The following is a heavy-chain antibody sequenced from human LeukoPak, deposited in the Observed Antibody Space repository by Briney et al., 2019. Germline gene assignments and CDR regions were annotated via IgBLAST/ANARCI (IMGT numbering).Heavy chain of an antibody. CDR3: ARRMGGSYYSLYYFDY. CDR2: IYPGDSDT. D-gene: IGHD1-26*01. CDR1: GYSFTSYW. J-gene: IGHJ4*02. Sequence: GESLKISCKGSGYSFTSYWIGWVRQMPGKGLEWMGIIYPGDSDTRYSPSFQGQVTISADKSISTAYPQWSSLKASDTAMYYCARRMGGSYYSLYYFDYWGQGTLVTVSS. V-gene: IGHV5-51*01.